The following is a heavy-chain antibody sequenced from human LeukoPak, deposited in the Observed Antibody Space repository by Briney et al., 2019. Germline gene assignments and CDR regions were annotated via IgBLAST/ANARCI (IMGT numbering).Heavy chain of an antibody. CDR1: EYTFTSYD. Sequence: ASVKVSCKASEYTFTSYDINWVRQATGQGLEWMGCMNHNRGNTGYAHKFQGRFTITRNNSINTAYMQLSSLRSEDMAVYYCAIASGGDTMIVVVTNFDYCGEGTLVTVSS. V-gene: IGHV1-8*01. J-gene: IGHJ4*02. CDR2: MNHNRGNT. CDR3: AIASGGDTMIVVVTNFDY. D-gene: IGHD3-22*01.